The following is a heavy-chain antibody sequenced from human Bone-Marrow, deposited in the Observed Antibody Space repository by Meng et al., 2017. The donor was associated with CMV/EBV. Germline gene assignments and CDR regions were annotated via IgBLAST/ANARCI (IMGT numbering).Heavy chain of an antibody. J-gene: IGHJ5*02. V-gene: IGHV1-2*02. CDR2: INPNSGGT. CDR3: ARDLYDILTGCYTTRGWFDP. D-gene: IGHD3-9*01. CDR1: GYTFTGYY. Sequence: ASVKVSCKASGYTFTGYYMHWVRQAPGQGLEWMGWINPNSGGTNYAQKFQGRVTMTRDTSISTAYMELSRLRSDDTAVYYCARDLYDILTGCYTTRGWFDPWGQGTLVTVSS.